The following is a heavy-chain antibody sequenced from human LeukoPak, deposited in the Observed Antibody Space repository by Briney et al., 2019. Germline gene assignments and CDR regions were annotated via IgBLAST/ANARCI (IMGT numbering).Heavy chain of an antibody. D-gene: IGHD5-18*01. Sequence: ASETLSLTCTVSGGSISSGGYYWSWIRQHPGKGLEWIGYIYYSGSTYYNPSLKSRVTISVDTSKNQFSLKLSSVTAADTAVYYCARDRGYSYGLYYYYYYGMDVWGQGTTVTVSS. J-gene: IGHJ6*02. V-gene: IGHV4-31*03. CDR1: GGSISSGGYY. CDR2: IYYSGST. CDR3: ARDRGYSYGLYYYYYYGMDV.